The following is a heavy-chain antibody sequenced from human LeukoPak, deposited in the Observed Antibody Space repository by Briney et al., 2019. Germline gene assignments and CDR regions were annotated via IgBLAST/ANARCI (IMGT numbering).Heavy chain of an antibody. CDR3: ARDGEAAAIPNWFDP. CDR1: GGSISSYY. J-gene: IGHJ5*02. V-gene: IGHV4-59*12. Sequence: DPSETLSLTCTVSGGSISSYYWSWIRQPPGKGLEWIGYIYYSGSTNYNPSLKSRVTISVDTSKNQFSLKLSSVTAADTAVYYCARDGEAAAIPNWFDPWGQGTLVTVSS. D-gene: IGHD6-13*01. CDR2: IYYSGST.